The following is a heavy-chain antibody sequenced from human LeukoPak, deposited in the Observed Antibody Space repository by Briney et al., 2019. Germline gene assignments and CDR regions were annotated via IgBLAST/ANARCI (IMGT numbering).Heavy chain of an antibody. J-gene: IGHJ6*02. CDR2: ISGSGGST. Sequence: KAGGSLRLSCAASGFTFSSYAMSWVRQAPGKGLEWVSAISGSGGSTYYADSVKGRFTISRDNSKNTLYLQMNSLRAEDTAVYYCAKGPKSLWFGELLPYYYGMDVWGQGTTVTVSS. CDR1: GFTFSSYA. D-gene: IGHD3-10*01. CDR3: AKGPKSLWFGELLPYYYGMDV. V-gene: IGHV3-23*01.